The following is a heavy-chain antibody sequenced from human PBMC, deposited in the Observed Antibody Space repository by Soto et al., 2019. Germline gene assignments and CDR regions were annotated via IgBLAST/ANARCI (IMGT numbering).Heavy chain of an antibody. J-gene: IGHJ6*03. Sequence: ASVKVSCKASGYTFTSYGISWVRQAPGQGLEWMGWISAYNGNTNYAQKLQGRVTMTTDTSTSTAYMELRSLRSDDMAVYYCARPTGGSTLDNYYYMDVWGKGTTVTV. D-gene: IGHD4-17*01. CDR2: ISAYNGNT. CDR1: GYTFTSYG. V-gene: IGHV1-18*03. CDR3: ARPTGGSTLDNYYYMDV.